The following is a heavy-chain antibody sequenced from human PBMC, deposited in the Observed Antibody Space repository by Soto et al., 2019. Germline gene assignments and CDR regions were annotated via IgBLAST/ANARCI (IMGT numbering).Heavy chain of an antibody. Sequence: QITLKESGPTLVKPTQTLTLTCTFSGFSLSTSGVGVGWIRQPPGKALEWLALIYWNDDKRYSPSLKSRLTITKDTSKNQVVLTMTNMDPVDTATYYCARHYYDSSGWGEYGMDVWGQGTAVTVSS. CDR1: GFSLSTSGVG. V-gene: IGHV2-5*01. CDR3: ARHYYDSSGWGEYGMDV. D-gene: IGHD3-22*01. CDR2: IYWNDDK. J-gene: IGHJ6*02.